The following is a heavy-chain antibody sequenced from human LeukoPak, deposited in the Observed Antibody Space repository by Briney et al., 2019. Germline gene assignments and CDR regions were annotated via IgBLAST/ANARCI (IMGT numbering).Heavy chain of an antibody. CDR3: ARGSGTYLYYFDS. Sequence: GGSLRLSCAASGFSFSNYWMHWVRHAPGKGLVWVSRINSDGSSTTYADSVKGRFTISRDNAQNTLYLQMNSLRAEDTAVYYCARGSGTYLYYFDSWGQGTLVTVSS. D-gene: IGHD1-26*01. J-gene: IGHJ4*02. V-gene: IGHV3-74*01. CDR1: GFSFSNYW. CDR2: INSDGSST.